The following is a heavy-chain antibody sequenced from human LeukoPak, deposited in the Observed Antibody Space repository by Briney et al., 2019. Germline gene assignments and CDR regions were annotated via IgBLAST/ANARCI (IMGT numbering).Heavy chain of an antibody. Sequence: ASVKVSCKASGYTFTSYGISWVRQAPGQGLEWMGWISAYNGNTNYAQKLQGRDTMTTDTSTSTAYMELRSLRSDDTAVYYCARDFLPMVVTPALFDYWGQGTLVTVSS. V-gene: IGHV1-18*01. CDR2: ISAYNGNT. D-gene: IGHD4-23*01. CDR3: ARDFLPMVVTPALFDY. CDR1: GYTFTSYG. J-gene: IGHJ4*02.